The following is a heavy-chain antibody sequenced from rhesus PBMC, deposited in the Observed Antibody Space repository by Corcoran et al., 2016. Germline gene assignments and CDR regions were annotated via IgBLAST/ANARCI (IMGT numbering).Heavy chain of an antibody. J-gene: IGHJ4*01. V-gene: IGHV3S5*01. Sequence: EVQLVETGGDLVQPGGSLKLSCAASGFTFSSYGMSWVRQAPGKGLEWVPAINSGGGSTYSPASVKGRFTISRDNSKNTLSLQMNSLRAEDTAVYYCAKAYSSGWYPYYFDYWGQGVLVTVSS. CDR1: GFTFSSYG. D-gene: IGHD6-31*01. CDR3: AKAYSSGWYPYYFDY. CDR2: INSGGGST.